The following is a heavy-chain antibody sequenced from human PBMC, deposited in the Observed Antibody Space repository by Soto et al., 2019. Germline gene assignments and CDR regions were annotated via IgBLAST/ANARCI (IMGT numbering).Heavy chain of an antibody. V-gene: IGHV1-46*03. Sequence: QVQLVQSGAEVKKPGASVKVSCKASGYTFTSYYMHWVRQAPGQGLEWMGIINPSGGSTSYAQKFQGRVTMTRDTSTSTVYMELSSLRSEDTAVYYCAVSMITFGGVIVSRAFDILGQGTMVTVSS. CDR1: GYTFTSYY. D-gene: IGHD3-16*02. CDR2: INPSGGST. J-gene: IGHJ3*02. CDR3: AVSMITFGGVIVSRAFDI.